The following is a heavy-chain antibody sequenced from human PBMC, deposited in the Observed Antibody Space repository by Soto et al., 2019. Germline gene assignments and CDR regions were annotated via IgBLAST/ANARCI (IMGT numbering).Heavy chain of an antibody. D-gene: IGHD6-19*01. J-gene: IGHJ4*02. Sequence: QVQLQESCPGLVKPSETLSLTCTVSGGSISSYYWSWIRQPPGKGLEWIGYIYYSGSTNYNPSLKSRVTISVDTSKNQFSLKLSSVTAADTAVYYCARASVSSGTFDYWGQGTLVTVSS. V-gene: IGHV4-59*01. CDR3: ARASVSSGTFDY. CDR1: GGSISSYY. CDR2: IYYSGST.